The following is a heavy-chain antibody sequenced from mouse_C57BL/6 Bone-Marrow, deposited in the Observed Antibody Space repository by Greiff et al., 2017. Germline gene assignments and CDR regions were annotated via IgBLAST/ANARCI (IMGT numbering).Heavy chain of an antibody. CDR3: ARWLLRYPDTLYAMDY. CDR2: IYPGSGST. J-gene: IGHJ4*01. Sequence: QVQLQQPGAELVKPGASVKMSCKASGYTFTSYWITWVKQRPGQGLEWIGDIYPGSGSTNYNEKFKSKATLTVDTSSSTAYMQLSSLTSEDSAVYYCARWLLRYPDTLYAMDYWGKGTSVTVSS. D-gene: IGHD1-1*01. CDR1: GYTFTSYW. V-gene: IGHV1-55*01.